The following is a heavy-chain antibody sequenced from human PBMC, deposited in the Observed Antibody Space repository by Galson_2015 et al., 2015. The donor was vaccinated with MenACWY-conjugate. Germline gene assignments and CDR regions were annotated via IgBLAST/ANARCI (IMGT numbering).Heavy chain of an antibody. CDR2: INPSSSSI. V-gene: IGHV3-48*04. J-gene: IGHJ4*02. CDR3: ARLRGDYSLDY. CDR1: GFAFNTYG. D-gene: IGHD2-15*01. Sequence: SLRLSCAASGFAFNTYGMNWVRQVPGKGLEWISYINPSSSSIKYADSVKGRFTISRDNAKNLLSLQMSSLRAEDTAVYYCARLRGDYSLDYWGQGTLVTVSS.